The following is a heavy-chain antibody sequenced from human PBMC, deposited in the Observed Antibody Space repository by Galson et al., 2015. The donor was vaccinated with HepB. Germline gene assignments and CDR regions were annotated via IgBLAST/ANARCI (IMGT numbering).Heavy chain of an antibody. V-gene: IGHV1-18*01. CDR2: ISAYNGNT. CDR3: ARDTYDSSGYQGDY. CDR1: GYTFTSYG. D-gene: IGHD3-22*01. J-gene: IGHJ4*02. Sequence: SVKVSCKASGYTFTSYGISWVRQAPGQGPEWMGWISAYNGNTNYAQKLQGRVTMTTDTSTSTACMELRSLRSDDTAVYYCARDTYDSSGYQGDYWGQGTLVTVSS.